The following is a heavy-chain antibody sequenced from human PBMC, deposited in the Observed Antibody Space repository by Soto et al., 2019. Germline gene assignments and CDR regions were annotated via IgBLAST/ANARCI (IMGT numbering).Heavy chain of an antibody. J-gene: IGHJ6*02. CDR1: GFTFSSYA. D-gene: IGHD6-25*01. V-gene: IGHV3-30-3*01. CDR2: ISYDGSNE. CDR3: ARDQRLNYYGMDV. Sequence: PGGSLRLSCAASGFTFSSYAMHWVRQAPGKGLEWVAVISYDGSNEYYADSVKGRFTISRDNSKNTLYLQMNSLRAEDTAVYYCARDQRLNYYGMDVWGQGTTVTVSS.